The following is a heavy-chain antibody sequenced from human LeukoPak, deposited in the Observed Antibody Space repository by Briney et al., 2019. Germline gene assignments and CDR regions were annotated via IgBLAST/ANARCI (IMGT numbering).Heavy chain of an antibody. CDR2: IHYSGST. CDR3: AKYEPMLWWISYFDY. D-gene: IGHD4/OR15-4a*01. V-gene: IGHV4-59*08. CDR1: GGSISSYY. Sequence: SETLSLTCTVSGGSISSYYWSWIRQPPGKGLEWIGYIHYSGSTNYNPSLKSRVTISVDTSKNQFSLKLSSVTAADTAVYYCAKYEPMLWWISYFDYWGQGTLDTVSS. J-gene: IGHJ4*02.